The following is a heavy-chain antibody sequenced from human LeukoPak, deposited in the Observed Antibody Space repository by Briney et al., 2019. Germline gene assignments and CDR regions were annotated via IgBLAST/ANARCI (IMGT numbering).Heavy chain of an antibody. CDR2: IYPGDSDT. V-gene: IGHV5-51*01. Sequence: GESLKISCKGSGYSFTSYWIGWVRQMPGKGLEWMGIIYPGDSDTRYSPSFQGQVTISADKSISTAYLQWSSLKASDTAMYYCARLGGSYSLLGKWGLLRTPFDYWGQGTLVTVSS. J-gene: IGHJ4*02. CDR1: GYSFTSYW. D-gene: IGHD1-26*01. CDR3: ARLGGSYSLLGKWGLLRTPFDY.